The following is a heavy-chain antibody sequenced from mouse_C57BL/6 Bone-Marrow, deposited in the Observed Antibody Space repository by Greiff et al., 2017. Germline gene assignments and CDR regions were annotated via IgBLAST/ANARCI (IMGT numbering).Heavy chain of an antibody. Sequence: VQLQQPGAELVKPGASVKMSCKASGYTFTSYCITWVKQRPGQGLEWIGDIYPGSGSNNYNEKFKSKATLTVDTSSSTAYMKLSRLTSEDSAVYYCARGDCGWYFDIWDTGTGASVS. CDR2: IYPGSGSN. V-gene: IGHV1-55*01. J-gene: IGHJ1*03. CDR3: ARGDCGWYFDI. CDR1: GYTFTSYC.